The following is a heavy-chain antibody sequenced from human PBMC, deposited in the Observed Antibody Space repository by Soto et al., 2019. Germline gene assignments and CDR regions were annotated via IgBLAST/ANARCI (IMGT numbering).Heavy chain of an antibody. V-gene: IGHV3-9*01. CDR2: ISWNSGSI. CDR3: AKDIGQWLVFDAFDI. CDR1: GFTFDDYA. Sequence: EVQLVESGGGLVQPGRSLRLSCAASGFTFDDYAMHWVRQAPGKGLEWVSGISWNSGSIGYADSVKGRFTISRDNAKNSLYLQMNSLRAEDTALYYCAKDIGQWLVFDAFDIRGQGTMVTVSS. D-gene: IGHD6-19*01. J-gene: IGHJ3*02.